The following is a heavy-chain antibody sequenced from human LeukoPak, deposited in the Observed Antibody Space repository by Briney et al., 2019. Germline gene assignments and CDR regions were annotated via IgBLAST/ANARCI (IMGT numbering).Heavy chain of an antibody. Sequence: SETLSLTCTVSGGSNSGNYWSWIRQPPGKGLEWIGYIYYSGSTNYNPSLKSRVTISVDTSKNQFSLKLSSVTAADTAVYYCARGGDCSSTSCSLNYWGQGTLVTVSS. CDR1: GGSNSGNY. J-gene: IGHJ4*02. CDR3: ARGGDCSSTSCSLNY. V-gene: IGHV4-59*01. CDR2: IYYSGST. D-gene: IGHD2-2*01.